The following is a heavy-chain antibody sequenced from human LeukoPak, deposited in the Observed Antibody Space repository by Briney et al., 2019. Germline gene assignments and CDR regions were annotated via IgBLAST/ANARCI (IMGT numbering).Heavy chain of an antibody. CDR2: ISGSGGTT. CDR1: GFTFSSYV. V-gene: IGHV3-23*01. J-gene: IGHJ4*02. Sequence: GGSLRLSCAASGFTFSSYVMTWVRQAPEKGLEWVSAISGSGGTTYYADSVKGRFTISRDNSKNTLYLQMNSLRAEDTAVYYCATTGRVSVDYWGQGTLVTVSS. D-gene: IGHD1-14*01. CDR3: ATTGRVSVDY.